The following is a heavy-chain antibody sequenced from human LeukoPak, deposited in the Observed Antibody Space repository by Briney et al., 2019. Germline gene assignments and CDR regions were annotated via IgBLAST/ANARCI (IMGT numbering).Heavy chain of an antibody. J-gene: IGHJ4*02. Sequence: GGSLRLSWAASGFTFSSYGMHWVRQAPGKGLEWVAFIRYDRSDKYYTDSVKGRFTISRDNSKNTLYLQMNSLRTEDTAIYYCAKLQLYYDILTGPLVDYWGQGTLVTVSS. CDR1: GFTFSSYG. CDR2: IRYDRSDK. V-gene: IGHV3-30*02. CDR3: AKLQLYYDILTGPLVDY. D-gene: IGHD3-9*01.